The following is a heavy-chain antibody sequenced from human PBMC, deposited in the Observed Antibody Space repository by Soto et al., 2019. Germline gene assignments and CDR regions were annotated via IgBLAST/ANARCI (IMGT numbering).Heavy chain of an antibody. D-gene: IGHD5-18*01. J-gene: IGHJ6*01. CDR2: IIPIFGTA. CDR3: ATPGRRLDTRASYSYGMDV. V-gene: IGHV1-69*06. Sequence: AGKVSCKASGGTFSSYAISWVRQAPGQGLEWMGGIIPIFGTANYAQKFQGRVTITADKSTSAAYMELSSLRSEDTAVYYCATPGRRLDTRASYSYGMDVWG. CDR1: GGTFSSYA.